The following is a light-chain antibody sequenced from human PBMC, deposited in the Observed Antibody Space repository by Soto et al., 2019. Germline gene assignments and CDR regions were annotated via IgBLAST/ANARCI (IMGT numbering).Light chain of an antibody. CDR1: SSNIGAGYD. CDR3: QSYDSSLRGV. CDR2: DNY. V-gene: IGLV1-40*01. J-gene: IGLJ2*01. Sequence: QPVLTQPPSVSGAPGQRVTISCTGSSSNIGAGYDVHWYQQLPGTAPKLLIYDNYNRPSGVPDRFSGSKSGTSASLAITGLQAEDEADYYCQSYDSSLRGVFGGGTKLTVL.